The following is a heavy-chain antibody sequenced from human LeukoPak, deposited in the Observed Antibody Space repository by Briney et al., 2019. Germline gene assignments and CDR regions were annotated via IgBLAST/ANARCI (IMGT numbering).Heavy chain of an antibody. V-gene: IGHV3-30*02. CDR1: GFTFSNYW. Sequence: GGSLRLSCAASGFTFSNYWMNWVRQAPGKGLEWVAFIRYDGSNKYYADSVKGRFTISRDNSKNTLYLQMNSLRAEDTAVYYCAKIGSSSSLGFDYWGQGTLVTVSS. D-gene: IGHD6-6*01. CDR3: AKIGSSSSLGFDY. CDR2: IRYDGSNK. J-gene: IGHJ4*02.